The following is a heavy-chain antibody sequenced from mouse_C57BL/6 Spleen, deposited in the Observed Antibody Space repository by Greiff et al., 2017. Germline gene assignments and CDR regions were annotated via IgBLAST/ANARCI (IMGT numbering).Heavy chain of an antibody. D-gene: IGHD1-1*01. Sequence: QVQLQQPGAELVMPGASVKLSCKASGYTFTSYWMHWVKQRPGQGLEWIGEIDPSDSYTNYNQKFKGKATLTVDKSSSTAYMQLSSLTSEDSAVYYGARRVRGGVGPYAMDYWGQGTSVTVSS. V-gene: IGHV1-69*01. CDR1: GYTFTSYW. CDR3: ARRVRGGVGPYAMDY. J-gene: IGHJ4*01. CDR2: IDPSDSYT.